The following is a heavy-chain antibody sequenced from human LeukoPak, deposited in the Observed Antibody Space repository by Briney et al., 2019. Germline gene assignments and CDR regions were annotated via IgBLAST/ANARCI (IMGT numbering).Heavy chain of an antibody. Sequence: GGSLRLSCAASGFTFSNYWMSWVRQAPGRGLEWVANIRPDGGERNYVDSVKGRFTISRDNGKNSLYLQMHSLRAEDTAVYYCARDVVGALDYWGQGTLVTVSS. J-gene: IGHJ4*02. V-gene: IGHV3-7*01. D-gene: IGHD1-26*01. CDR1: GFTFSNYW. CDR2: IRPDGGER. CDR3: ARDVVGALDY.